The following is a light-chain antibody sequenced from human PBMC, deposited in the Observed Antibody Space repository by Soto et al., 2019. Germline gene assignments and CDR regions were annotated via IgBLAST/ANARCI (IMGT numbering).Light chain of an antibody. CDR3: QQYNSYSET. Sequence: DIQMTQSPSTLSASVGDRVTITCRASQSISTWLAWCQQKSGKAPKLLIYEASSLGGGVPSRFSGSGSGTEFTLTISSLQPDDFATYYCQQYNSYSETFGQGTKVDIK. J-gene: IGKJ1*01. V-gene: IGKV1-5*03. CDR2: EAS. CDR1: QSISTW.